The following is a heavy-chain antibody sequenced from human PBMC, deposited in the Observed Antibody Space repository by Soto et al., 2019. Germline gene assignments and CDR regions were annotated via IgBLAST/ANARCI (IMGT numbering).Heavy chain of an antibody. CDR2: IYYSGST. CDR3: ARVSAAAGTNSPYYYGMDV. J-gene: IGHJ6*02. Sequence: QVQLQESGPGLVKPSQTLSLTCTVSGGSISSGDYYWSWIRQPPGKGLEWIGYIYYSGSTYYNPSLKSRVTISVDTSKNQFSLKLSSVTAADTALYYCARVSAAAGTNSPYYYGMDVWGQGTTVTVSS. CDR1: GGSISSGDYY. D-gene: IGHD6-13*01. V-gene: IGHV4-30-4*01.